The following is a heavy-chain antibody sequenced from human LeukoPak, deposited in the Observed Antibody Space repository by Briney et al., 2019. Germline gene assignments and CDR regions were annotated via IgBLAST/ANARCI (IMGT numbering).Heavy chain of an antibody. CDR1: GFTFSSYA. J-gene: IGHJ4*02. CDR3: ARVSGAATRY. V-gene: IGHV3-23*01. Sequence: GGSLRLSCAASGFTFSSYAMSWVRQAPGKGLEWVSAISGSGGSTYYADSVKGRFTISRDNGKNSLYLQMTSLRVEDTGIYYCARVSGAATRYWGQGTLVTVSS. CDR2: ISGSGGST. D-gene: IGHD6-25*01.